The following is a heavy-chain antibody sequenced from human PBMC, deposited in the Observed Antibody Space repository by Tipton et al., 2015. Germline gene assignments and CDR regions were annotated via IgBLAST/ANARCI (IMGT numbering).Heavy chain of an antibody. CDR1: GFTFSSYG. CDR3: AKDRRYYYYYGMDV. CDR2: IWYDGSNK. V-gene: IGHV3-33*06. Sequence: SLRLSCAASGFTFSSYGMHWVRQAPGKGLEWVAVIWYDGSNKYYADSVKGRFTISRDNSKNTLYLEMNSLRAEDTAVYYCAKDRRYYYYYGMDVWGQGTTVTVSS. J-gene: IGHJ6*02.